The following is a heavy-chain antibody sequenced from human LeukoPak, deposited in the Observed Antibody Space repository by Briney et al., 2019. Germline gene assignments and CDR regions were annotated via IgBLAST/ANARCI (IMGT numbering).Heavy chain of an antibody. J-gene: IGHJ4*02. Sequence: SGTLSLTCAVYGGSFSGYYWSWIRQPPGKGLEWIGEINHSGSTNYNPSLKSRVTISVDTSKNQFSPKLSSVTAADTAVYYCARAYYDYVWGSYRYTGEVFDYWGQGTLVTVSS. CDR2: INHSGST. V-gene: IGHV4-34*01. CDR1: GGSFSGYY. CDR3: ARAYYDYVWGSYRYTGEVFDY. D-gene: IGHD3-16*02.